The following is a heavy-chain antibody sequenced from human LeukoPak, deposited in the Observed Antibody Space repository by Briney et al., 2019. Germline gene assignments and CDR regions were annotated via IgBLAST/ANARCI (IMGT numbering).Heavy chain of an antibody. J-gene: IGHJ3*02. D-gene: IGHD3-16*01. CDR2: IYYSGST. Sequence: SETLSLTCTVSGGSISSYYWSWIRQPPGKGLEWIGYIYYSGSTNYNPSLKSRVTISVDTSKNQFSLKLSSVTAADTAVYYCARRDDYVYDASDIWGQGTMVTVSS. CDR3: ARRDDYVYDASDI. V-gene: IGHV4-59*01. CDR1: GGSISSYY.